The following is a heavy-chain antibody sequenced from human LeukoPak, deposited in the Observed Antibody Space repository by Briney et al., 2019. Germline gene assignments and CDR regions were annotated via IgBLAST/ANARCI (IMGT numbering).Heavy chain of an antibody. Sequence: GGSLRLSCAASGFTFSSYWMSWVRQAPGKGLEWVVNIKQDGSEKYYVDSVKGRFTISRDNAKNSLYLQMNSLRAEDTAVYYCARVPAADYYYYYYVDVWGKGTTVTVSS. CDR2: IKQDGSEK. CDR3: ARVPAADYYYYYYVDV. J-gene: IGHJ6*03. CDR1: GFTFSSYW. D-gene: IGHD2-2*01. V-gene: IGHV3-7*01.